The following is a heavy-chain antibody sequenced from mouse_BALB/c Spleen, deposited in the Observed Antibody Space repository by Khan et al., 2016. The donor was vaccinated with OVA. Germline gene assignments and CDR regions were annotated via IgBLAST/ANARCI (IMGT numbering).Heavy chain of an antibody. V-gene: IGHV3-2*02. Sequence: EVELVESGPGLVKPSQSLSLTCTVTGYSITSDYAWYWIRQFPGNKLVWMGYISYSGSTSYNPSLKSRNNNTREKAKNQCFLQLNSGTNEDTATYYWARSIMANWGKGTTLKVSS. CDR3: ARSIMAN. CDR2: ISYSGST. J-gene: IGHJ2*01. CDR1: GYSITSDYA.